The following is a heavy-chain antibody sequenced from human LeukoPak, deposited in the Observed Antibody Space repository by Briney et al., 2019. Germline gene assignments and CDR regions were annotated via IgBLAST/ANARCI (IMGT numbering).Heavy chain of an antibody. CDR2: IYTSGST. Sequence: SETLSLTCTVSGGSISSGSYYWSWIRQPAGKGLEWIGRIYTSGSTNYNPSLKSRVTIPVDTSKNQFSLKLSSVTAADTAVYYCASDDYTSINYWGQGTLVTVSS. CDR3: ASDDYTSINY. D-gene: IGHD4-11*01. J-gene: IGHJ4*02. V-gene: IGHV4-61*02. CDR1: GGSISSGSYY.